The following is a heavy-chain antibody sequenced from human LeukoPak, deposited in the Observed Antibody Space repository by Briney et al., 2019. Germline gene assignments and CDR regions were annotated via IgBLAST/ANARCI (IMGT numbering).Heavy chain of an antibody. CDR2: IIGSGGST. CDR3: TSKYCSGGSCDYYYYYYMDV. D-gene: IGHD2-15*01. CDR1: GFPLFSYS. Sequence: GGGPRLSFGAPGFPLFSYSLSGGRRAPGKGLGGGFAIIGSGGSTYYADSVKGRFTISRDNSKNTAYQQMNSLKTEDTAVYYCTSKYCSGGSCDYYYYYYMDVWGKGTTVTVSS. V-gene: IGHV3-23*01. J-gene: IGHJ6*03.